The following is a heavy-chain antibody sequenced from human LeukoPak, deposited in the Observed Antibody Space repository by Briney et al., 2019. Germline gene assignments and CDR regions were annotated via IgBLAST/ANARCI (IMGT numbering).Heavy chain of an antibody. J-gene: IGHJ6*03. Sequence: PSETLSLTCTVSGGSISSSSYYWGWIRQPPGKGLEWIGSIYYSGSTYYNPSLKSRVTISVDTSKNQFSLKLSSVTAADTAVYYCAGQWVVLYCMDVWGKGTTVTVPS. CDR3: AGQWVVLYCMDV. V-gene: IGHV4-39*01. CDR1: GGSISSSSYY. CDR2: IYYSGST. D-gene: IGHD2-21*01.